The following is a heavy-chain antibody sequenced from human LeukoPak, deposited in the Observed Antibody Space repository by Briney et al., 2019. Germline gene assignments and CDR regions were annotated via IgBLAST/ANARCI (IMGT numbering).Heavy chain of an antibody. Sequence: ASVTVSCKASGYTFTSYYMHWVRQAPGQGLEWMGIINPSGGSTSYAQKFQGRVTMTRDMSTSTVYMELSSLRSEDTAVYYCARGTRGYCSSTSCYADAFDIWGQGTMVTVSS. V-gene: IGHV1-46*01. CDR2: INPSGGST. D-gene: IGHD2-2*01. CDR1: GYTFTSYY. CDR3: ARGTRGYCSSTSCYADAFDI. J-gene: IGHJ3*02.